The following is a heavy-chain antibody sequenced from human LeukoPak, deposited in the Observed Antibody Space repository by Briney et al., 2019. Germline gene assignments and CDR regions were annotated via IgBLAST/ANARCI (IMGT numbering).Heavy chain of an antibody. J-gene: IGHJ3*02. D-gene: IGHD6-19*01. CDR1: GFTFSSYG. V-gene: IGHV3-30*18. Sequence: GGSLRLSCAASGFTFSSYGMHWVRQAPGKGLEWVAVISYDGSNKYYADSVKGRFTISRDNSKNTLYLQMNSLRAEDTAVYYCAKSYIAVAGDAFDIWGQGTMVTVSS. CDR2: ISYDGSNK. CDR3: AKSYIAVAGDAFDI.